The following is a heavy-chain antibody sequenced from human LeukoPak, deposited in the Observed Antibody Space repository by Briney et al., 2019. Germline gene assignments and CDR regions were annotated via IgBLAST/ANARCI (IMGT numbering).Heavy chain of an antibody. J-gene: IGHJ4*02. CDR1: GFTFSSYG. CDR3: ARAYNDFWSGYSVYFDY. CDR2: IWYDGSNK. D-gene: IGHD3-3*01. Sequence: PGGSLRLSCAASGFTFSSYGMHWVRQAPGKGLEWVAVIWYDGSNKYYADSVKGRFTISRDNSKNTLYLQMNSLRAEDTAVYYCARAYNDFWSGYSVYFDYWGQGTLVTVSS. V-gene: IGHV3-33*01.